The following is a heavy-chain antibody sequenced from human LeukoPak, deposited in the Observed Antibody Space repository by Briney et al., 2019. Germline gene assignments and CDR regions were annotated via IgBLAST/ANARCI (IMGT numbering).Heavy chain of an antibody. CDR1: GGSITTGGYY. D-gene: IGHD6-13*01. CDR3: ARTSYSSMGAFDI. J-gene: IGHJ3*02. V-gene: IGHV4-31*03. CDR2: IYYSGST. Sequence: SQTLSLTCSVSGGSITTGGYYWNWIRQHPGKGLKWIGYIYYSGSTYYNPSLKSRLTISVDTSKSQFSLRLSSVTAADTAVYYCARTSYSSMGAFDIWGQGTMVTVSS.